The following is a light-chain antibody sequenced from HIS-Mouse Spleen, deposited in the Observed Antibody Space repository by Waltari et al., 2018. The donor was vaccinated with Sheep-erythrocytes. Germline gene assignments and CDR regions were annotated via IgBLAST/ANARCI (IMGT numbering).Light chain of an antibody. CDR2: SNN. CDR1: SPNIGRNT. V-gene: IGLV1-44*01. J-gene: IGLJ3*02. CDR3: AAWDDSLNGWV. Sequence: QSVLTQPPSASGTPGQRVTISCSGSSPNIGRNTVNWYQQLPGTAPKLLIYSNNQRSSGVPDRFSGSKSGTSASLAISGLQSEDEADYYCAAWDDSLNGWVFGGGTKLTVL.